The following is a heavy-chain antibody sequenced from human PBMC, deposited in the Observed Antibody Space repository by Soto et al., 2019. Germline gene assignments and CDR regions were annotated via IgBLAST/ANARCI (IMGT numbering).Heavy chain of an antibody. D-gene: IGHD4-17*01. J-gene: IGHJ4*02. CDR3: ATTKIDYGDMYYFDY. CDR2: IYYSGST. CDR1: DGSISSGGYY. V-gene: IGHV4-31*03. Sequence: TLSLTCSVLDGSISSGGYYWSWIRQHPGKGLEWIGYIYYSGSTYYNPSLKSRVTISVDTSKNQFSLKLSSVTAADTAVYYCATTKIDYGDMYYFDYWGQGTLVTVSS.